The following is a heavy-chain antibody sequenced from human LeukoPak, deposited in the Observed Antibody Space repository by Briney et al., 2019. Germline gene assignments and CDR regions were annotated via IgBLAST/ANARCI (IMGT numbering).Heavy chain of an antibody. CDR3: ARGQLLDAFDI. CDR1: GFTFSSYS. Sequence: GGSLRLSCAASGFTFSSYSINWARQAPGKGLEWVSSISSSSSYIYYADSVKGRFTISRDNAKNSLYLQMDSLRAEDTAVYYCARGQLLDAFDIWGQGTMVTVSS. J-gene: IGHJ3*02. D-gene: IGHD2-2*01. CDR2: ISSSSSYI. V-gene: IGHV3-21*01.